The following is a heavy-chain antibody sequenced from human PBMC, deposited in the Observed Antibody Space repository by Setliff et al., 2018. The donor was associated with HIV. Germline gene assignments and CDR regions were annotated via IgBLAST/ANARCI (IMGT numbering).Heavy chain of an antibody. Sequence: TLSLTCTVSGGSISSGSHYWNWVRQSAGKGLEWIGRIYSSGSTNYNPSLNSRVSISVDTSKNQFSLKLNSVAAADTAVYFCARDKGGTYDGMYYYYYMDAWGKGTTVTVSS. D-gene: IGHD1-26*01. CDR3: ARDKGGTYDGMYYYYYMDA. J-gene: IGHJ6*03. CDR2: IYSSGST. CDR1: GGSISSGSHY. V-gene: IGHV4-61*02.